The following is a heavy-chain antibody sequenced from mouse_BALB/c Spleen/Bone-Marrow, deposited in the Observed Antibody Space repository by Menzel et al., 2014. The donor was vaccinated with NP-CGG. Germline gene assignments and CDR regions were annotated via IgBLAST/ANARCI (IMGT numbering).Heavy chain of an antibody. CDR3: ARGGDWGGFDD. CDR1: GFTFSSFG. CDR2: ISSGSTPI. Sequence: EVKLVESGGGLVQPGGSRKLSCAASGFTFSSFGMHWVRQAPEKGLEWAAYISSGSTPICYADTVKGRFTISRDNPKNTMFLQMTSLGSEDTAMYYCARGGDWGGFDDGGAGTLGTVSS. V-gene: IGHV5-17*02. J-gene: IGHJ1*01. D-gene: IGHD4-1*01.